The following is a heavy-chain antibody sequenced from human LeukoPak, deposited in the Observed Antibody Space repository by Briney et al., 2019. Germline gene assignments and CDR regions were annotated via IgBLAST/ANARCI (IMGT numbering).Heavy chain of an antibody. V-gene: IGHV3-33*01. CDR1: GFTFSSYG. J-gene: IGHJ3*02. D-gene: IGHD5-18*01. CDR2: IWYDGSNK. CDR3: ASGNSYGGISAFDI. Sequence: PGGSLRLSGAASGFTFSSYGMHWVRQAPGKGLEWVAVIWYDGSNKYYADSVKGRFTISRDNSKNTLYLQMNSLRAEDTAVYYCASGNSYGGISAFDIWGQGTMVTVSS.